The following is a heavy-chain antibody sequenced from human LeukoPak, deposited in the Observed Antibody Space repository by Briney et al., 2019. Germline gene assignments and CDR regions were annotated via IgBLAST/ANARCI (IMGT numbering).Heavy chain of an antibody. J-gene: IGHJ5*02. CDR3: ARGPGYGDYEDWFDP. CDR2: IKQDGSEK. V-gene: IGHV3-7*01. CDR1: GFTFSSYA. D-gene: IGHD4-17*01. Sequence: GGSLRLSCAASGFTFSSYAMHWVRQAPGKGLEWVANIKQDGSEKYYVDSVKGRFTISRDNAKNSLYLQMNSLRAEDTAVYYCARGPGYGDYEDWFDPWGQGTLVTVSS.